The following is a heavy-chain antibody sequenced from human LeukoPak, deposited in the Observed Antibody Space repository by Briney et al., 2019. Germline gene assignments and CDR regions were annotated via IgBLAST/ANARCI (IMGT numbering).Heavy chain of an antibody. D-gene: IGHD3-3*01. CDR2: INHSGST. Sequence: SETLSLTCAVYGGSFSGYYWSWIRQPPGKGLEWIGEINHSGSTNYNPSLKSRVTISVGTSKNQFSLKLSSVTAADTAVYYCARDVGRDFWSGYYLYFDYWGQGTLVTVSS. CDR3: ARDVGRDFWSGYYLYFDY. V-gene: IGHV4-34*01. J-gene: IGHJ4*02. CDR1: GGSFSGYY.